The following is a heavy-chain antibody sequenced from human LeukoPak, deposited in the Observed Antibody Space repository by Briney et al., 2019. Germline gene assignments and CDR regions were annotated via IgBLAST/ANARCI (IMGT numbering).Heavy chain of an antibody. CDR1: GYSISSGYY. D-gene: IGHD3-22*01. V-gene: IGHV4-38-2*02. Sequence: SETLSLTCAVSGYSISSGYYWGWIRQPPGKGLEWIGSIYHSGSTYYNPSPKSRVTISVDTSKNQFSLKLSSVTAADTAAYYCAREDLYYYDSSGSQGWFDPWGQGTLVTVSS. CDR3: AREDLYYYDSSGSQGWFDP. J-gene: IGHJ5*02. CDR2: IYHSGST.